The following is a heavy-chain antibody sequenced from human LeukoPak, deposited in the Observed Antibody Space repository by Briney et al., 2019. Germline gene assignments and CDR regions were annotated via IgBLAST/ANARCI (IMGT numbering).Heavy chain of an antibody. CDR3: ARALKPGYCSGGSCHAGY. CDR2: ISSTGSNV. V-gene: IGHV3-11*01. CDR1: GFIFSDYY. Sequence: PGGSLRLSCAASGFIFSDYYVSWIRQAPGKGLEWVLYISSTGSNVYYADSVKGPFTISRDNAKNSLYLQMNSLRDEDTAVYYCARALKPGYCSGGSCHAGYWGQGTLVTVSS. J-gene: IGHJ4*02. D-gene: IGHD2-15*01.